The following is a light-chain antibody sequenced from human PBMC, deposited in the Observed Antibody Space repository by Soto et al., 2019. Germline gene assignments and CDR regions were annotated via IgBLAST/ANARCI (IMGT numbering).Light chain of an antibody. CDR1: SSNIGAGFD. V-gene: IGLV1-40*01. J-gene: IGLJ1*01. CDR3: QSYDSSLSAYV. Sequence: TGSSSNIGAGFDVHWYQQFPRTAPKLLIXSNNNRPSGVPDRFSVSQSATSAPLAITGLQAADEADYYCQSYDSSLSAYVFGSGTKLTVL. CDR2: SNN.